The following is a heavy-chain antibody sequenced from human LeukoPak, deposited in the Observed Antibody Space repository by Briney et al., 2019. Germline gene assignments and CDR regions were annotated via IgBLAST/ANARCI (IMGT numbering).Heavy chain of an antibody. CDR1: GYTLTELS. V-gene: IGHV1-24*01. D-gene: IGHD4-17*01. CDR2: FDPEDGET. J-gene: IGHJ3*02. Sequence: ASVKVSCKVSGYTLTELSMHWVRQAPGKGLEWMGGFDPEDGETIYAQKFQGRVTMTEDKSTDTAYMELSSLRSEDTAVYYCATPFHPVTQNAFDIWGQGTMVTVSS. CDR3: ATPFHPVTQNAFDI.